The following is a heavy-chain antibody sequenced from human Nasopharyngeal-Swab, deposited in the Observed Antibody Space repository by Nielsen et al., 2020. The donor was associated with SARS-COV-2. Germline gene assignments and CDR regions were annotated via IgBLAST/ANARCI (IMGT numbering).Heavy chain of an antibody. CDR3: ARDRLGGIAVAGTAYDAFDI. CDR2: IAYDGSNK. D-gene: IGHD6-19*01. Sequence: GGSLRLSCAVSGSTFSSYGMHWVRQAPGKGLEWVAVIAYDGSNKYYVDSVKGRFTVSRDNSKNTLYLQMNSLRAEDTAVYYCARDRLGGIAVAGTAYDAFDIWGQGTMVTVSS. J-gene: IGHJ3*02. CDR1: GSTFSSYG. V-gene: IGHV3-30*03.